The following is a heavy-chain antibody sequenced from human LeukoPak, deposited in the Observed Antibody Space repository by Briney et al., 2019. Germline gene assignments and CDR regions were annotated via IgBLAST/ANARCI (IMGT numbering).Heavy chain of an antibody. CDR3: ARGYDPPPYYYYYGMDV. CDR2: INPNSGGT. D-gene: IGHD3-3*01. J-gene: IGHJ6*02. CDR1: GYTFTGCY. Sequence: ASVKVSCKASGYTFTGCYMHWVRQAPGQGLEWMGWINPNSGGTNYAQKFQGRVTMTRDTSISTAYMELSRLRSDDTAVYYCARGYDPPPYYYYYGMDVWGQGTTVTVSS. V-gene: IGHV1-2*02.